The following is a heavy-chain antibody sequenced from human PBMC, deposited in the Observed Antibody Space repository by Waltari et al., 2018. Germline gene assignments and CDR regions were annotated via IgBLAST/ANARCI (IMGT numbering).Heavy chain of an antibody. CDR2: ISSKGGSL. V-gene: IGHV3-23*04. J-gene: IGHJ4*02. CDR3: AKDSVVAAWFEA. Sequence: EFHLVESGGDLVEPGGSLRLSCSGSGFTFEYNPMTWVRQPPGQGLEWVAAISSKGGSLFYSESVKGRFTVSRDNSKKIVYLQMSSLRVDDTATYYCAKDSVVAAWFEAWGQGTSVTVSA. CDR1: GFTFEYNP. D-gene: IGHD2-15*01.